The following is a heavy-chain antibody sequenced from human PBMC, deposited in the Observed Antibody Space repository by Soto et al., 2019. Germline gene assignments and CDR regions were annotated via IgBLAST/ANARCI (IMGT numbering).Heavy chain of an antibody. CDR1: LYTFTNYG. V-gene: IGHV1-18*01. CDR3: ATQPYSGDWPEGNYFDY. Sequence: QVQLVQSRAEVKKPGASVKVSCKTSLYTFTNYGFSWVRQAPGQGLEWMGWISPYSGNTNYAQKLQGRVTLTTDASPTTAYLELRSLKSDDTAVYYCATQPYSGDWPEGNYFDYWGQGTRVTVSS. CDR2: ISPYSGNT. D-gene: IGHD6-19*01. J-gene: IGHJ4*02.